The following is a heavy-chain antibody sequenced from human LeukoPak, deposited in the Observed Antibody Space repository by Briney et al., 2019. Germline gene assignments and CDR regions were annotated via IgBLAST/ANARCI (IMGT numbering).Heavy chain of an antibody. D-gene: IGHD3-10*01. CDR1: VYTFTGYY. CDR3: AGPTYYYGTGSSPPTIYYYYGMDV. CDR2: ITPNSGGT. V-gene: IGHV1-2*02. Sequence: GASVKLSCKASVYTFTGYYMHCVPHAPGQGLECMVWITPNSGGTNYAQKSQGRVTMTRDTFISTAYMELSRLTSDATAVYYCAGPTYYYGTGSSPPTIYYYYGMDVWGQGTTVTVSS. J-gene: IGHJ6*02.